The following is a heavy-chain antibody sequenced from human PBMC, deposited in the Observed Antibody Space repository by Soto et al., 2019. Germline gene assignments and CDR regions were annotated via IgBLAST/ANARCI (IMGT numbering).Heavy chain of an antibody. V-gene: IGHV1-8*01. CDR3: TRGRLVTGRDYYYGLAV. D-gene: IGHD2-21*02. CDR1: GYTFTSYD. J-gene: IGHJ6*02. CDR2: MNPNRGNT. Sequence: QVQLVQSGAEVKKPGASVKVSCKASGYTFTSYDINWVRQASGQGLEWMGWMNPNRGNTDYAQRFQGRVTMTRHTSTRAAYVELSNLESEDTAVYYCTRGRLVTGRDYYYGLAVWGQGTTVTVSS.